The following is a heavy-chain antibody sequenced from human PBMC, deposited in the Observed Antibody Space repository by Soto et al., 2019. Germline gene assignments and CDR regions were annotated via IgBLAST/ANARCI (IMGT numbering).Heavy chain of an antibody. J-gene: IGHJ5*02. V-gene: IGHV3-23*01. Sequence: EVQLLESGGGLVQPGGSLRLSCAASGFTFSSYAMSWVRQAPGKGLEWVSAISGSGGSTYYSDSVKGRFTISRDNSKNTLYLQMNSLRAEDTAVYYCAKDGSGSEAWNWFDPWGQGTLVTVSS. CDR2: ISGSGGST. CDR1: GFTFSSYA. D-gene: IGHD3-10*01. CDR3: AKDGSGSEAWNWFDP.